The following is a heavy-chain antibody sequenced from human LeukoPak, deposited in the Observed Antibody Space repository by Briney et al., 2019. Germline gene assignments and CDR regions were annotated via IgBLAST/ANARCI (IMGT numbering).Heavy chain of an antibody. CDR3: ASGSFCSVSDGMDV. CDR1: GYTFTRYG. J-gene: IGHJ6*02. V-gene: IGHV1-8*01. Sequence: AAVKVFCNASGYTFTRYGINWVRQASGQGLEWVVWMNSKCGNTGYAQNFEGRVTMTTNTSISRTYMELSRLRSEDTAVYYCASGSFCSVSDGMDVWGQGTAVTVSS. D-gene: IGHD2-15*01. CDR2: MNSKCGNT.